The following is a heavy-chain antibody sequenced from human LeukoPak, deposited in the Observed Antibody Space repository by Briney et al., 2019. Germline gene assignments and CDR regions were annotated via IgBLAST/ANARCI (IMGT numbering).Heavy chain of an antibody. CDR1: GGSISSGSYY. CDR3: ARETYYYDSSGYYNGPFDY. V-gene: IGHV4-61*02. CDR2: IYTSGST. J-gene: IGHJ4*02. D-gene: IGHD3-22*01. Sequence: SETLSLTCTVSGGSISSGSYYWSWIRQPAGKGLDWIGRIYTSGSTNYNPSLKSRVTISVDTSKNQFSLKLSSVTAADTAVYYCARETYYYDSSGYYNGPFDYWGQRTLVTVSS.